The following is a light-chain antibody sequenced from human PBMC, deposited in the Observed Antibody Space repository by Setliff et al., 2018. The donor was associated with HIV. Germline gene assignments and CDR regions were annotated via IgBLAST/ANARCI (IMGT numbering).Light chain of an antibody. V-gene: IGLV1-40*01. CDR3: QSYDTRPNGWV. Sequence: QSVLTQPPSVSGAPGQRVIISCTGSRTNIGAGYDVPWFQQLPGTAPRLLVFGNYNRPSGVPDRFSGSKSGTSGSLVITGLQAEDEADYYCQSYDTRPNGWVFGGGTKVTVL. CDR1: RTNIGAGYD. J-gene: IGLJ3*02. CDR2: GNY.